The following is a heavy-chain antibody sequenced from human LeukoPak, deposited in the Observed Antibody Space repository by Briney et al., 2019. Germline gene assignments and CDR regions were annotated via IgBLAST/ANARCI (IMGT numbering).Heavy chain of an antibody. Sequence: GGSLRLSCAASGFTFSSYAMHWVRQAPGKGLEWVSGISWNSGSIGYADSVKGRFTISRDNAKNSLYLQMNSLRAEDTALYYCAKNMITFGGVLEPHDAFDIWGQGTMVTVSS. D-gene: IGHD3-16*01. V-gene: IGHV3-9*01. CDR2: ISWNSGSI. CDR3: AKNMITFGGVLEPHDAFDI. J-gene: IGHJ3*02. CDR1: GFTFSSYA.